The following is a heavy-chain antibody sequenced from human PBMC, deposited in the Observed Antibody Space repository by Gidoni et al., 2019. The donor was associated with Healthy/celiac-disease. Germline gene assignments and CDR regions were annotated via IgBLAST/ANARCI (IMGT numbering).Heavy chain of an antibody. J-gene: IGHJ4*02. CDR2: ISGSGGST. Sequence: EVQLLESGGGLVQPGGSLRLSCAASGFPFSSYAMSWVRQAPGKVLEWVSAISGSGGSTYYADSVKGRFTISRDNSKNTLYLQMNSLRAEDTAVYYCAKGKRPVTQGPFDYWGQGTLVTVSS. V-gene: IGHV3-23*01. CDR3: AKGKRPVTQGPFDY. CDR1: GFPFSSYA. D-gene: IGHD4-17*01.